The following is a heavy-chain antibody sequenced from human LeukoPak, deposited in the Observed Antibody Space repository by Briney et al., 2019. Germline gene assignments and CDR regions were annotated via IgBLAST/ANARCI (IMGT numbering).Heavy chain of an antibody. CDR3: ATSLGSGDYFFYGLDV. Sequence: ASVKVSCKVSGYTLTELSMHWVRQAPGKGLEWMGGFVPEDDATIYAQKFQGRVTMTEDTSTDTAYLELSSLRSEDTAVYYCATSLGSGDYFFYGLDVWGQGTTVTVSS. V-gene: IGHV1-24*01. J-gene: IGHJ6*02. CDR1: GYTLTELS. CDR2: FVPEDDAT. D-gene: IGHD3-10*01.